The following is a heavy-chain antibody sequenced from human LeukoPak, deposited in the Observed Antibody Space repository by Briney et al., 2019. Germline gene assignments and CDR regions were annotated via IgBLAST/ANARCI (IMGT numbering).Heavy chain of an antibody. Sequence: GGSLRLSCAASGFTVSSKYMSWVRQAPGKGLEWVSVIYSGGSTYYADSVKGRFTISRDNSKNTLYLQMNSLRAEDTAVYYCARDKGDYAFDIWGQGTMVTVSS. J-gene: IGHJ3*02. CDR1: GFTVSSKY. V-gene: IGHV3-53*01. D-gene: IGHD2-21*02. CDR3: ARDKGDYAFDI. CDR2: IYSGGST.